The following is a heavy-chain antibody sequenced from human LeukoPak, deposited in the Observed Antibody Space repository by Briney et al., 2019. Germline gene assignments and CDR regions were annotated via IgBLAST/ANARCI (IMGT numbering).Heavy chain of an antibody. Sequence: ASVKASCKASGYTFTSYGISWVRQAPGQGLEWMGWISAYNGNTNYAQKLQGRVTMTTDTSTSTAYMELRSLRSDDTAVYYCARDQGYSSSYYFDYWGQGTLVTVSS. D-gene: IGHD6-6*01. CDR3: ARDQGYSSSYYFDY. CDR1: GYTFTSYG. V-gene: IGHV1-18*01. CDR2: ISAYNGNT. J-gene: IGHJ4*02.